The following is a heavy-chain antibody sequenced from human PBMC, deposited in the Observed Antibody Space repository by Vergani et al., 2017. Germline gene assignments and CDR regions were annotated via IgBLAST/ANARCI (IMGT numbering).Heavy chain of an antibody. V-gene: IGHV4-39*01. Sequence: QLQLQESGPGLVKASETLSLTCTVSGDSIISRSYYWGWIRQPPGKGLEWIGSIYNSGNGVSSSSLKSRVTISADTSKNQFSLRLTSVTAADTAVYYCASGKYYSDSTSHFRGRYFDVWGRGTLVTVPS. CDR2: IYNSGNG. CDR3: ASGKYYSDSTSHFRGRYFDV. J-gene: IGHJ2*01. D-gene: IGHD3-16*01. CDR1: GDSIISRSYY.